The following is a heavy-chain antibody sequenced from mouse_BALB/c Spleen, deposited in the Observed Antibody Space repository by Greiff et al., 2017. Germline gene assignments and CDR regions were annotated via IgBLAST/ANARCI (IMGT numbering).Heavy chain of an antibody. V-gene: IGHV1-5*01. CDR2: IYPGNSDT. CDR1: GYSFTSYW. CDR3: TRERDYYGSSRGFAY. D-gene: IGHD1-1*01. Sequence: EVQGVESGTVLARPGASVKMSCKASGYSFTSYWMHWVKQRPGQGLEWIGAIYPGNSDTSYNQKFKGKAKLTAVTSASTAYMELSSLTNEDSAVYYCTRERDYYGSSRGFAYWGQGTLVTVSA. J-gene: IGHJ3*01.